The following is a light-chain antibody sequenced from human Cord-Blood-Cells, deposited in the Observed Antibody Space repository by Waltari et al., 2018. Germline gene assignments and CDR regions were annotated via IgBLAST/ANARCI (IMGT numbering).Light chain of an antibody. V-gene: IGLV2-11*01. Sequence: QSALPQPPSVSGSPGQPVTIPCTGTSRDVGGYNYVSWYQQHPGKAPKLMIYDVSKRPSGVPDRFSGSKSGNTASLTISGLQAEDEADYYCCSYAGSYTWVFGGGTKLTVL. J-gene: IGLJ3*02. CDR1: SRDVGGYNY. CDR2: DVS. CDR3: CSYAGSYTWV.